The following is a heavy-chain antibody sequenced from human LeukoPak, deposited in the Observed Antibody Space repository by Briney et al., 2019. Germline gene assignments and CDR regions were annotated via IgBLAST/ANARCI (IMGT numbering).Heavy chain of an antibody. CDR1: GGSISSYY. V-gene: IGHV4-4*07. Sequence: SETLSLTCTVSGGSISSYYWSWIRQPAGKGLEWIGRIYTSGSTNYNPSLKSRVTMSVDTSKNQFSLKLSSVTAADTAVYYCARVSPKHGSDAFDIWGQGTMVTVSS. J-gene: IGHJ3*02. CDR3: ARVSPKHGSDAFDI. CDR2: IYTSGST.